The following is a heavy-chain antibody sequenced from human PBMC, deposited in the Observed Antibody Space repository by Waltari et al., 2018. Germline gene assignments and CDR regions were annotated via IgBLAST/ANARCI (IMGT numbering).Heavy chain of an antibody. CDR1: GYTLTELS. J-gene: IGHJ4*02. Sequence: QVQLVQSGAEVKKPGASVKVSCKVSGYTLTELSMHWVRQAPGKGLEWMGGFDPEEGETIYAQKFQGRVTKTENTSTDTAYMELSSLRSEDTAVYYCATDHPSPYYPFDYWGQGTLVTVSS. CDR2: FDPEEGET. V-gene: IGHV1-24*01. D-gene: IGHD3-10*01. CDR3: ATDHPSPYYPFDY.